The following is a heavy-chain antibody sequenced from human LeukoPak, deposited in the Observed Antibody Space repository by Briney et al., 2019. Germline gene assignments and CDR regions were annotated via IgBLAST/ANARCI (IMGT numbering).Heavy chain of an antibody. CDR1: GYSSSSGYY. J-gene: IGHJ4*02. CDR2: IYHSGST. V-gene: IGHV4-38-2*01. Sequence: SETLSLTCAVSGYSSSSGYYWGWIRQPPGKGLEWIGSIYHSGSTYYNPSLKSRVTISVDTSKNQSSLKLSSVTAADTAVYYCARSTWRYFDYWGQGTLVTVSS. CDR3: ARSTWRYFDY. D-gene: IGHD5/OR15-5a*01.